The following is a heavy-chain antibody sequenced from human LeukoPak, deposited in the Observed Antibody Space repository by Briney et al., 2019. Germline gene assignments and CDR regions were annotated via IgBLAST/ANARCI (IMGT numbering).Heavy chain of an antibody. Sequence: GSLRLSCAASGFTFDSYSMSWVRQAPGKGLEWVSYITSGSSTIYYPDSVKGRFTISRDNAKNSLYLQMNSLRAEDTAVYYCARALDGYNDYWGQGTLVTVSS. CDR1: GFTFDSYS. J-gene: IGHJ4*02. CDR2: ITSGSSTI. CDR3: ARALDGYNDY. V-gene: IGHV3-48*04. D-gene: IGHD5-24*01.